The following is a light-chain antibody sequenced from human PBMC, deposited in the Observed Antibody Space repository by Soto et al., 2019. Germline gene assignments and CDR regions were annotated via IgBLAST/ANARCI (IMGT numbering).Light chain of an antibody. CDR1: SSDVGGYNY. J-gene: IGLJ2*01. V-gene: IGLV2-14*03. CDR3: SSYTTGGSLV. Sequence: QSVLTQPASVSGSPGQSITISCTGTSSDVGGYNYVSWYQHHPGKAPKLMIYDVSNRPSGVSNRFSGSKSGNTASLTISGLQAEVEADYYCSSYTTGGSLVFGGGTKLTVL. CDR2: DVS.